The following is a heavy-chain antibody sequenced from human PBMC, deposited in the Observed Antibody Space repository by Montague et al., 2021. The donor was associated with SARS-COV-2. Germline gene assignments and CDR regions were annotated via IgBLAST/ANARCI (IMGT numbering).Heavy chain of an antibody. CDR3: ARRPKSLVGEPFFGFDV. V-gene: IGHV2-5*08. CDR1: GFSLTTAGMC. D-gene: IGHD3-10*01. CDR2: IYWDDEK. Sequence: PALVTPTQTLTLTCTVSGFSLTTAGMCVAWIRQPPGKALEWLAIIYWDDEKRYRTSLESRVSISKDSSNTRVMFTMTNMDPVDAGTYYCARRPKSLVGEPFFGFDVWGPGTLVTVSS. J-gene: IGHJ3*01.